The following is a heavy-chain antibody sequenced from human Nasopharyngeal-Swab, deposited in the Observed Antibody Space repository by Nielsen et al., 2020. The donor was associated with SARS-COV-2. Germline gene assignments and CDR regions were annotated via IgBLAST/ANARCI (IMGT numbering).Heavy chain of an antibody. CDR3: ARIKIYSSSSGANYYYGMDV. CDR2: IFSNDEK. D-gene: IGHD6-6*01. V-gene: IGHV2-26*01. J-gene: IGHJ6*02. Sequence: RQAPGKALEWLAHIFSNDEKSYSTSLKSRLTISKDTSKSQVVLTMTNMDPVDTATYYCARIKIYSSSSGANYYYGMDVWGQGTTVTVSS.